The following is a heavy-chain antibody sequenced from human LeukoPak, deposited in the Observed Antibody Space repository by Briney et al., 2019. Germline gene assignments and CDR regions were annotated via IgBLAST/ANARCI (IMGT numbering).Heavy chain of an antibody. CDR1: GYTFTSHF. V-gene: IGHV1-46*01. Sequence: ASVKVSCKASGYTFTSHFMHWVRQAPGQGLEWMGIINPRGGSTSYTQKFQGRVTMTRDTSTSTVYMELSSLRSEDTAVYYCARDLEATPRRGATNYWGQGTLVTVSS. CDR3: ARDLEATPRRGATNY. D-gene: IGHD1-26*01. CDR2: INPRGGST. J-gene: IGHJ4*02.